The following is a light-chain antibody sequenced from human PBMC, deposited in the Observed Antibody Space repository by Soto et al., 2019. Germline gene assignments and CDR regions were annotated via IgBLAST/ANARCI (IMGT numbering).Light chain of an antibody. Sequence: EVVLTQSPGTLSLSPGERATLSCRASQTVTTSQLTWLQQQPGQAPRLLIYAASIRAAGIPDRFSGSGSGTDFTLTISRLEPEDFAVYYCQQYGSAPFTFGGGTKVEIK. CDR3: QQYGSAPFT. J-gene: IGKJ4*01. V-gene: IGKV3-20*01. CDR2: AAS. CDR1: QTVTTSQ.